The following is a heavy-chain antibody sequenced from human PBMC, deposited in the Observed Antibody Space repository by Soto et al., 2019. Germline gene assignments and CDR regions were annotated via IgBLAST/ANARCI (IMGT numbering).Heavy chain of an antibody. J-gene: IGHJ4*02. CDR2: IKDKAEGATT. Sequence: EVNLVESGGGLVKPGGSLRLSCAASGLTFSHAWMSWVRQAPGKGLEWIGHIKDKAEGATTDYAANVRGRFVISRDDSRSTVFLQMSSLDVEDTAVYYCTTLFELRSYWSQGTLVTVSS. V-gene: IGHV3-15*05. CDR3: TTLFELRSY. CDR1: GLTFSHAW. D-gene: IGHD3-10*02.